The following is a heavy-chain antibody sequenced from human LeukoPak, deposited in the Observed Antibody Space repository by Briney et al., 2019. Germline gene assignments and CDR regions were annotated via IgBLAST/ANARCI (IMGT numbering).Heavy chain of an antibody. CDR3: ARQRVAARYYFDY. J-gene: IGHJ4*02. CDR1: GYSLTSYW. V-gene: IGHV5-10-1*01. D-gene: IGHD6-19*01. CDR2: IYPSDSYI. Sequence: GESLKISCKGSGYSLTSYWISWVRQMPGKGLEWMGWIYPSDSYINYSPSFQGHVTIAAGKAISTAYLQWSTLKASDTAMYYSARQRVAARYYFDYWGQGTLVTVSS.